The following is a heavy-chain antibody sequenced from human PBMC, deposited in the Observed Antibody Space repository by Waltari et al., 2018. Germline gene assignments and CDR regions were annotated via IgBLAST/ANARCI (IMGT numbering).Heavy chain of an antibody. CDR1: GFTVSSYE. CDR2: ISSSGSTI. CDR3: ARDSNPTDSSAAGDP. J-gene: IGHJ5*02. V-gene: IGHV3-48*03. Sequence: EVQLVESGGGLIQPGGSLRLSCAASGFTVSSYEMNWVRTAPGKGLEWVSYISSSGSTIYYADSVKGRFTISRDNAKNSLYLQMNSLRAEDTAVYYCARDSNPTDSSAAGDPWGQGTLVTVSS. D-gene: IGHD6-13*01.